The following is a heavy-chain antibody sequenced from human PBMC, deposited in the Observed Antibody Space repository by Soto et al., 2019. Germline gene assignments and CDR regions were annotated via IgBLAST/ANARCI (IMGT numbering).Heavy chain of an antibody. Sequence: QGQLVESGGGVVQPGRSLRLSCAASGFTFSSYAMHWVGQAPGKGLEWVAVISYEGSKQYYADSVKGRFTISRDNSKTTLYLQMTSLRAEDTAVYYCARGYQLPNPLNYGMGVWGQVTTVTVSS. CDR2: ISYEGSKQ. CDR1: GFTFSSYA. CDR3: ARGYQLPNPLNYGMGV. J-gene: IGHJ6*02. D-gene: IGHD2-2*01. V-gene: IGHV3-30-3*01.